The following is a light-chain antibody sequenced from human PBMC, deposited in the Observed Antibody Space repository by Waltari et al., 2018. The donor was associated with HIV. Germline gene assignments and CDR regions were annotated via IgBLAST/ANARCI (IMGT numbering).Light chain of an antibody. J-gene: IGKJ5*01. V-gene: IGKV4-1*01. CDR3: QQYYGPPLT. CDR1: QSVLYSSNNKNY. Sequence: DIEMTQSPDSLAVSLGERATINCKSSQSVLYSSNNKNYLAWYQQKPGPPPKVLIYYASTRVSGVPDRFSGSWSGTDFTLTISSLQAEDVAVYYCQQYYGPPLTFGQGTRLEIK. CDR2: YAS.